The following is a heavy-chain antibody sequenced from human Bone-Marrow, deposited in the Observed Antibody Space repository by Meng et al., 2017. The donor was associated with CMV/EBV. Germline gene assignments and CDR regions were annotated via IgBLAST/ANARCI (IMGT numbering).Heavy chain of an antibody. Sequence: SVKVSCKASGGTFSSYAISWVRQAPGQGLEWMGGIIPIFGTANYAQKFQGRVTITTDESTSTAYMELSSLRSEDTAVYYCASPGGYYDSSGYYLRSWGQGTLVTVSS. CDR1: GGTFSSYA. CDR3: ASPGGYYDSSGYYLRS. V-gene: IGHV1-69*05. D-gene: IGHD3-22*01. J-gene: IGHJ5*02. CDR2: IIPIFGTA.